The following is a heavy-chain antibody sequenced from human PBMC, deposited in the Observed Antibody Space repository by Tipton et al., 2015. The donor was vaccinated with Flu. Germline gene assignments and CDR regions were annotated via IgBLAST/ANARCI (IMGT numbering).Heavy chain of an antibody. J-gene: IGHJ5*02. CDR3: ARRTFSNYVSEPKNWFDV. CDR1: GFTFSSYA. Sequence: GSLRLSCAASGFTFSSYAMSWVRQAPGKGLEWVSGISGSGGRTKCADSVKGRFTISRDNSKNTLYLQMNSLRDEDTAVYFCARRTFSNYVSEPKNWFDVWGQGTLVTVSS. CDR2: ISGSGGRT. D-gene: IGHD4-11*01. V-gene: IGHV3-23*01.